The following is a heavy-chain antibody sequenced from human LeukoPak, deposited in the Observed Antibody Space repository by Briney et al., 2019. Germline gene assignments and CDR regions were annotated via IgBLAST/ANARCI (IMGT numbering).Heavy chain of an antibody. D-gene: IGHD1-26*01. Sequence: ASVKVSCKASGYTFTSYGISWVRQAPGQGLEWMGWISAYNGNTNYAQKLQGRVTMTTDTSTSTAYMELRSLRSADTAVYYCASHSGSYSYFDYWGQGTLVTVSS. CDR2: ISAYNGNT. J-gene: IGHJ4*02. CDR1: GYTFTSYG. CDR3: ASHSGSYSYFDY. V-gene: IGHV1-18*01.